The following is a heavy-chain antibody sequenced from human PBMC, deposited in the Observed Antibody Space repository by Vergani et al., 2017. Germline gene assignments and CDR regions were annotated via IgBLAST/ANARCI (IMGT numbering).Heavy chain of an antibody. CDR2: IYTSGST. CDR1: GGSISSGSYH. V-gene: IGHV4-61*02. D-gene: IGHD6-13*01. J-gene: IGHJ3*02. Sequence: QVQLQESGPGPVKPSQTLSLTCTVSGGSISSGSYHWSWIRQPAGKGLEWIGRIYTSGSTNYNPSLKSRVTISVDTSKNQFSLKLTSVTAADTAVYYCVRDEPAEAGRAFDIWGQGTIVTVSS. CDR3: VRDEPAEAGRAFDI.